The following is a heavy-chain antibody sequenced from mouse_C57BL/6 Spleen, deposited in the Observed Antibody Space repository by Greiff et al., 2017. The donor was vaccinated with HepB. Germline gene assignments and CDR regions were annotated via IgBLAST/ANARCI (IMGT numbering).Heavy chain of an antibody. J-gene: IGHJ2*01. Sequence: QVQLKQPGAELVKPGASVKLSCKASGYTFTSYWMHWVKQRPGQGLEWIGMIHPNSGSTNYNEKFKSKATLTVDKSSSTAYMQLSSLTSEDSAVYYCARESAVVAKPVGWGQGTTLTVSS. CDR2: IHPNSGST. CDR1: GYTFTSYW. CDR3: ARESAVVAKPVG. V-gene: IGHV1-64*01. D-gene: IGHD1-1*01.